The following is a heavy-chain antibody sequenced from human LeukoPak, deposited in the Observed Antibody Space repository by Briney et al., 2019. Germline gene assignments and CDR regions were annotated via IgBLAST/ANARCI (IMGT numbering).Heavy chain of an antibody. CDR2: IKQDGSEK. CDR3: ARVYYGSGSYYLPYYYYYYMDV. V-gene: IGHV3-7*03. D-gene: IGHD3-10*01. CDR1: GFTFSSYW. J-gene: IGHJ6*03. Sequence: GGSLRLSCAASGFTFSSYWMSWVRQAPGKGLEWVANIKQDGSEKYYVDSVKGRFTISRDNAKNSLYLQMNSLRAEDTAVYYCARVYYGSGSYYLPYYYYYYMDVWGKGTTVTISS.